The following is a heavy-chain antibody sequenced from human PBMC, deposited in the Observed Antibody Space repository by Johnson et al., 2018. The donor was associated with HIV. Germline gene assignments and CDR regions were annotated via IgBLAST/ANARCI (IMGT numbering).Heavy chain of an antibody. CDR1: GLTFSSYA. CDR3: ARENGGNSDEVDAFDI. J-gene: IGHJ3*02. D-gene: IGHD4-23*01. Sequence: VQLVESGGGLVQPGGSLRLSCAASGLTFSSYAMSWVRQAAGKGLEWVSGFNWNGGSPGYADSVKGRFTISRDNAKNSLYLQMNSLRAEDTALYYCARENGGNSDEVDAFDIWGQGTMVTVSS. CDR2: FNWNGGSP. V-gene: IGHV3-20*04.